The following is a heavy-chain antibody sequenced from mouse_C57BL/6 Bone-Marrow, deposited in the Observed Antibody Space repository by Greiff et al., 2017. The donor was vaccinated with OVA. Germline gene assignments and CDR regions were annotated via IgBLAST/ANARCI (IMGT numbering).Heavy chain of an antibody. J-gene: IGHJ1*03. V-gene: IGHV5-9*01. CDR2: ISGGGGNT. Sequence: EVQLQESGGGLVKPGGSLKLSCAASGFTFSSYTMSWVRQTPEKRLEWVATISGGGGNTYYPDSVKGRSTFSRDNAKNTLYLQMSSLRSEDTALYYCARNYDGYYDWYFDVWGTGTAVTVSS. D-gene: IGHD2-3*01. CDR3: ARNYDGYYDWYFDV. CDR1: GFTFSSYT.